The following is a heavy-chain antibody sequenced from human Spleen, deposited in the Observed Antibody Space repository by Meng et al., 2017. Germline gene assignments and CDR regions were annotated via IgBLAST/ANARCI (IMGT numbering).Heavy chain of an antibody. V-gene: IGHV4-61*01. CDR3: ARDDSSGYYSY. Sequence: PGRGRPSPPLSPTCTVSGGSVSSGSYYWSWIRQPPDKGLEWIGYIYYSWSTNYNPSLKSRVTISVDTSKNQFSLKLSSVTAADTAVYYCARDDSSGYYSYWGQGTLVTVSS. D-gene: IGHD3-22*01. CDR1: GGSVSSGSYY. CDR2: IYYSWST. J-gene: IGHJ4*02.